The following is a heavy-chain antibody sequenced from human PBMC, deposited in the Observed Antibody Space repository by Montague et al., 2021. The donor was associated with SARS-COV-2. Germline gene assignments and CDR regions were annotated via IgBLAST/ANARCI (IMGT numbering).Heavy chain of an antibody. D-gene: IGHD2-8*01. J-gene: IGHJ6*01. V-gene: IGHV4-59*01. Sequence: SETLSLTCSVSGVSISGYYWSWLRQPPGKGLEWIGDIYYSGSTKYNPSLKSRVTISVDRSKNQFSLNLNSVTAADTAVYFCARLLRSCTNGVCGTYHYYAMDVWGQGSPVTVSS. CDR1: GVSISGYY. CDR2: IYYSGST. CDR3: ARLLRSCTNGVCGTYHYYAMDV.